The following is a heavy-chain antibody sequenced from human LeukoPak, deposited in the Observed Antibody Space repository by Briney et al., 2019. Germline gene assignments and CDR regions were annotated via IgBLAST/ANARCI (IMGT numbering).Heavy chain of an antibody. CDR1: GGTFRNFA. Sequence: ASVKVSCKASGGTFRNFAFSWVRQAPGHGLEWMGGIIPFLGTPNYAQNFQGRVTIAADESTSTAYMELSSLRSEDTAVYYCASSRHKNLLVTDIWGQGTMVTVSS. V-gene: IGHV1-69*13. CDR2: IIPFLGTP. D-gene: IGHD3-9*01. J-gene: IGHJ3*02. CDR3: ASSRHKNLLVTDI.